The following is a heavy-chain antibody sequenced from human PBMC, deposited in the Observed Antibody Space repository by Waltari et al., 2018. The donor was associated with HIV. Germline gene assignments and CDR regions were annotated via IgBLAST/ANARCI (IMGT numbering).Heavy chain of an antibody. V-gene: IGHV7-4-1*02. CDR1: GYTFGSYA. CDR3: ARGRSSWWARPWGGFDI. J-gene: IGHJ3*02. D-gene: IGHD2-15*01. CDR2: INTECGVP. Sequence: QVHLVQSASEVRKPGASVNISCKASGYTFGSYAMTWLRQAPGEGLEWMGWINTECGVPTEDPACIGHFAMSLNPSVSTPYRQLTTRRPSDSAVYYCARGRSSWWARPWGGFDIWGQGTRVVVSS.